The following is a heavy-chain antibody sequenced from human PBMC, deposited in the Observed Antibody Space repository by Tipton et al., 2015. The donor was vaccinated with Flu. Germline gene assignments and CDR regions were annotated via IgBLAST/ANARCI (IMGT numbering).Heavy chain of an antibody. CDR2: VYYSGST. V-gene: IGHV4-39*02. CDR1: GGSISSYY. J-gene: IGHJ4*02. Sequence: TLSLTCSVSGGSISSYYWGWIRQPPGKGLEWIGSVYYSGSTYYNPSLKSRVTISLDTSKNHFSLKLTSVTAADTAVYYCASHGLAVAGPSPFDYWGQGTLVTVSS. D-gene: IGHD6-19*01. CDR3: ASHGLAVAGPSPFDY.